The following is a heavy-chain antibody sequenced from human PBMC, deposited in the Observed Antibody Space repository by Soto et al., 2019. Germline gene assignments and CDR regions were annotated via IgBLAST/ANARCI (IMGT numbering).Heavy chain of an antibody. CDR2: IFHRGST. J-gene: IGHJ5*02. CDR3: ARGRVVVPAAVMFNCLDP. CDR1: GAPITWCDCT. V-gene: IGHV4-30-2*01. Sequence: PSETLSLTFSISGAPITWCDCTWNYIRQPPVKGLERIGYIFHRGSTYYSPSLRSRVTISVDRSRTQFSLKMSSVTAAATAAYYCARGRVVVPAAVMFNCLDPWGQGALVTVSS. D-gene: IGHD2-2*01.